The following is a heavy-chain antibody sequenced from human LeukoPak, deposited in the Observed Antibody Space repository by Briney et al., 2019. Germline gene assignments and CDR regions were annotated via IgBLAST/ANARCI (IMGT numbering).Heavy chain of an antibody. CDR1: GFTFSHYA. J-gene: IGHJ6*03. CDR2: ISYHGIDK. CDR3: AKGAKRLGYCGGGSCYSDYDYYYMDV. D-gene: IGHD2-15*01. V-gene: IGHV3-30*09. Sequence: GGSLRLSCAASGFTFSHYAMHWVRQVPGKGLEWVACISYHGIDKFYADSVKGRFAISRDNSEDTLYLQMNSLRAEDTAVYYCAKGAKRLGYCGGGSCYSDYDYYYMDVWGKGTTVTISS.